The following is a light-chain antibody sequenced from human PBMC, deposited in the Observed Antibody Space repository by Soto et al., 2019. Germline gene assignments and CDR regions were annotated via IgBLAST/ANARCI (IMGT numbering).Light chain of an antibody. V-gene: IGKV1-39*01. J-gene: IGKJ1*01. CDR2: AAS. Sequence: DIQMTQSPSTLSGSLGDRVTITCGASQTISSWLAWYQQKPGKAPKLLIYAASSLQSGVPSRFSGSGSGTDFTLTISSLQPEDFATYYCQQSYSTPRTFGQGTKVDIK. CDR1: QTISSW. CDR3: QQSYSTPRT.